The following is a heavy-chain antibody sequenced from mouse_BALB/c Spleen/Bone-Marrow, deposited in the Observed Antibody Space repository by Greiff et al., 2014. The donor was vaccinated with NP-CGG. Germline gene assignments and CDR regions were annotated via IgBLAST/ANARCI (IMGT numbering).Heavy chain of an antibody. Sequence: VMLVESGAELVKPGASVKMSCKAFGYTFTTYPIEWMKQNHGKSLEWIGNFHPYNDDTKYNEKFKGKAKLTVEKSSSTVYLERSLLTSDAAVVYCCTRGGGFAYWGQGTLVTVSA. V-gene: IGHV1-47*01. J-gene: IGHJ3*01. CDR1: GYTFTTYP. CDR3: TRGGGFAY. CDR2: FHPYNDDT.